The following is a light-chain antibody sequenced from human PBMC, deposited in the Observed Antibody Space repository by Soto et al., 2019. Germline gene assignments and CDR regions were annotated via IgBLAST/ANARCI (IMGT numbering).Light chain of an antibody. Sequence: SYELAQPPSVSVAPGQTARVTCGGSNIGSKSVHWYQQKPGQAPVLVVYHDGAQPSGIPERFSGSNSGNTGTLTISRVEAGDEADYYCQVWDSSSDHYFFGTGTKGTVL. CDR1: NIGSKS. V-gene: IGLV3-21*02. J-gene: IGLJ1*01. CDR3: QVWDSSSDHYF. CDR2: HDG.